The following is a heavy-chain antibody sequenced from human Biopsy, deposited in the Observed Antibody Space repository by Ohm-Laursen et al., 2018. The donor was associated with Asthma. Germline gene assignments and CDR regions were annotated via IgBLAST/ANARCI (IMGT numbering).Heavy chain of an antibody. CDR1: GGTFSNFA. D-gene: IGHD6-19*01. V-gene: IGHV1-69*01. CDR2: IMTVFGTT. CDR3: VRCQVGYSSGWSLLLKKIYYPGMDV. J-gene: IGHJ6*02. Sequence: SSVKVSCKSPGGTFSNFAISWVRQAPGQGLEWLGGIMTVFGTTNYAQKFQGRVTITADESTSTAYMEVTSLRSEDTAIYYCVRCQVGYSSGWSLLLKKIYYPGMDVWGQGTAVTVSS.